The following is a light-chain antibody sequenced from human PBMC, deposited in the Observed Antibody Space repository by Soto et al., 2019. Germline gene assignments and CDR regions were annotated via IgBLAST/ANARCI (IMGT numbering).Light chain of an antibody. J-gene: IGKJ1*01. V-gene: IGKV3-11*01. CDR1: QSVSSY. CDR3: QQRSNWPPWT. Sequence: EVVLTQSPDTLSLSPGERATLSCRASQSVSSYLAWYQRKPGQAPRLLIYDASNRATGIPARFSGSGSGTDFTLTISSLETEDSAVYYCQQRSNWPPWTFGQGTKVDIK. CDR2: DAS.